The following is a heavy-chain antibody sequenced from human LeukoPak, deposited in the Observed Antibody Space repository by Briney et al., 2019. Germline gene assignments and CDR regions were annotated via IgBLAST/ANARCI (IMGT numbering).Heavy chain of an antibody. J-gene: IGHJ4*02. CDR2: IKQDGSEK. V-gene: IGHV3-7*01. D-gene: IGHD2-2*02. CDR1: GFTFSSYW. Sequence: GGSLRLSCAASGFTFSSYWMGWVRQAPGKGLEWVANIKQDGSEKYYVDSVKGRFTISRDNAKNPLYLQMNSLRAEDTAVYYCARDGQLLYLDYWGQGTLVTVSS. CDR3: ARDGQLLYLDY.